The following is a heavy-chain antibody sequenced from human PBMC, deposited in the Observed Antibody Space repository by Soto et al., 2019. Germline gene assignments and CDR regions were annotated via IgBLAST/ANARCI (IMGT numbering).Heavy chain of an antibody. CDR1: GYTLTSYY. CDR3: ARPRVRHSSSWYTTPIYYYGMDV. CDR2: INPSGGST. Sequence: VKVSCKASGYTLTSYYMHWVRQAPGQGLEWMGIINPSGGSTSYAQKFQGRVTMTRDTSTSTVYMELSSLRSEDTAVYYCARPRVRHSSSWYTTPIYYYGMDVWGQGTTVTVSS. J-gene: IGHJ6*02. V-gene: IGHV1-46*01. D-gene: IGHD6-13*01.